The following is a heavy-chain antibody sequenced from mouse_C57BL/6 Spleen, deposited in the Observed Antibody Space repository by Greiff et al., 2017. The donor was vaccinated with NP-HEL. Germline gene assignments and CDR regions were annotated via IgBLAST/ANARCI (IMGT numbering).Heavy chain of an antibody. Sequence: EVQLMESGGGLVKPGGSLKLSCAASGFTFSDYGMHWVRQAPEKGLEWVAYISSGSSTIYYADTVKGRFTISRDNAKNTLFLQMTSLRSEDTAMYYCARRSNGENYYAMDYWGQGTSVTVSS. CDR2: ISSGSSTI. CDR3: ARRSNGENYYAMDY. D-gene: IGHD2-5*01. J-gene: IGHJ4*01. V-gene: IGHV5-17*01. CDR1: GFTFSDYG.